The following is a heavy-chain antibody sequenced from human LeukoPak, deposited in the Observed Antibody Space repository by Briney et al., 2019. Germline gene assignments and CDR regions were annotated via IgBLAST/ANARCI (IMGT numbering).Heavy chain of an antibody. D-gene: IGHD5-18*01. V-gene: IGHV5-51*01. Sequence: GESLKISCKGSGESFTSYWIGWVRQMPGKGLEWMGIIYPGDSDTRYNPSFQGQVTISADKSISTAYLQWSSLKASDTAMYYCERGHVDTAECFDYWGQGTLVTVSS. CDR1: GESFTSYW. CDR2: IYPGDSDT. J-gene: IGHJ4*02. CDR3: ERGHVDTAECFDY.